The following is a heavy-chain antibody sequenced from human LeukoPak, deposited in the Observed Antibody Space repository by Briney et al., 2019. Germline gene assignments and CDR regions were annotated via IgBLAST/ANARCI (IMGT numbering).Heavy chain of an antibody. J-gene: IGHJ3*02. D-gene: IGHD1-26*01. CDR3: AKSTIVGATVDAFDI. Sequence: GGSLRLSCSASGFTFSSYVMHWVRQAPGKGLEWVAFIRYDGTNRYYADSVKGRFTISRDNSKNTLYLQMNSLRAEDTAVYYCAKSTIVGATVDAFDIWGQGTMVSVSS. V-gene: IGHV3-30*02. CDR1: GFTFSSYV. CDR2: IRYDGTNR.